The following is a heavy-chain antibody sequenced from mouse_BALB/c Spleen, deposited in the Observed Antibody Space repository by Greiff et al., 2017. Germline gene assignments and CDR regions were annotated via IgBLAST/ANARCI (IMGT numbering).Heavy chain of an antibody. D-gene: IGHD1-1*01. V-gene: IGHV14-4*02. CDR2: IDPENGDT. CDR1: GFNIKDYY. CDR3: NGGYYGSPFAY. J-gene: IGHJ3*01. Sequence: VQLQQSGAELVRPGASVKLSCTASGFNIKDYYMHWVKQRPEQGLEWIGWIDPENGDTEYAPKFQGKATMTADTSSNTAYLQLSSLTSEDTAVYYCNGGYYGSPFAYWGQGTLVTVSA.